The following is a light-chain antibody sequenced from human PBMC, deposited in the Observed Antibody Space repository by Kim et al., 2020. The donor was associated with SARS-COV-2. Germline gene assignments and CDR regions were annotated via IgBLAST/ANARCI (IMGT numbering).Light chain of an antibody. J-gene: IGLJ2*01. CDR3: CSYAGSYPYVV. Sequence: QSVPISSTGTSSDVGGYNYVSWYQQHPGKAPKLMIYDVSKRPSGVPDRFSGSKSGNTASLTISGLQAEDEADYYCCSYAGSYPYVVFGGGTQLTVL. CDR1: SSDVGGYNY. CDR2: DVS. V-gene: IGLV2-11*01.